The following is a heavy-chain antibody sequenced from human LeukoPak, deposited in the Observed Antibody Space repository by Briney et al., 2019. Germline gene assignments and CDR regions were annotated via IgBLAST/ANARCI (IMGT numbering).Heavy chain of an antibody. V-gene: IGHV3-30*02. J-gene: IGHJ4*02. CDR1: GFTLSNYA. CDR3: AKDTIGVGTHYFDY. Sequence: GGSLRLSCAASGFTLSNYAMNWVRQAPGKGLEWVAFIRYDGINKYYVDSVKGRFTISRDNSKNTLYLQTNSLRAEDTAVYYCAKDTIGVGTHYFDYWGQGILVTVSS. D-gene: IGHD3-3*01. CDR2: IRYDGINK.